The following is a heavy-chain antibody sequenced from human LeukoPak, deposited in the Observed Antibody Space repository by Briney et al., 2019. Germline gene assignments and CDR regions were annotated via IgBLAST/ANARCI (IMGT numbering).Heavy chain of an antibody. D-gene: IGHD3-10*01. CDR1: GFTVSSTY. V-gene: IGHV3-30*19. J-gene: IGHJ4*02. CDR3: ARASRPWGFRGAGYYFDY. Sequence: PGGSLRLSCAASGFTVSSTYMSWVRQAPGKGLEWVAVISYDGSNKYYADSVKGRFTISRDNSKNTLYLQMNSLRAEDTAVYYCARASRPWGFRGAGYYFDYWGQGTLVTVSS. CDR2: ISYDGSNK.